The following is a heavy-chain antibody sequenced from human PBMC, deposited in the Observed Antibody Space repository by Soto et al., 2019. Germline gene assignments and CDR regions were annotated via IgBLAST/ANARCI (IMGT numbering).Heavy chain of an antibody. V-gene: IGHV3-48*02. CDR2: IGRTRKYI. D-gene: IGHD1-20*01. CDR1: GVTFDDYS. Sequence: EVQLVESGGGLVQPGGSLRISCAASGVTFDDYSMNWVRQSPGKWLEWVSYIGRTRKYIDYADSVKGRFTISRDGAKNSVCLQMNSLRDEDTAVYYCARDHNWSFDYWGQGITVTVSS. CDR3: ARDHNWSFDY. J-gene: IGHJ4*02.